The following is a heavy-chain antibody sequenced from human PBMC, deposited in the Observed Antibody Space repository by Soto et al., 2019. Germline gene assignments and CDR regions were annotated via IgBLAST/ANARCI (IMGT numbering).Heavy chain of an antibody. CDR1: GGSITYYH. CDR2: IYSSGST. Sequence: SETLSLTCTVSGGSITYYHWSWIRQPAGKGLEWIGRIYSSGSTNYNPSLKSRVTMSVDTSKSKFSLNLNSVTAADTAVYYCARARFGETLLFDSWGQGALVTVSS. J-gene: IGHJ4*02. CDR3: ARARFGETLLFDS. V-gene: IGHV4-4*07. D-gene: IGHD3-10*02.